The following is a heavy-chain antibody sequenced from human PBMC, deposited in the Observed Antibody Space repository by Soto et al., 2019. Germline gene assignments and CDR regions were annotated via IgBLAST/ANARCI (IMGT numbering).Heavy chain of an antibody. CDR3: AQIRWTISLQEEDAI. J-gene: IGHJ4*02. V-gene: IGHV1-69*06. D-gene: IGHD2-15*01. Sequence: QVQLVQSGAEVKKPGSSVKVSCKSSGGTFGSYAISWVRQAPGQGLEWMGGVIPIFGTPHYAQKFHGRVTIPADIPTSTAYLELSSLKSADTAVYYCAQIRWTISLQEEDAIWGQGTLVTVSS. CDR1: GGTFGSYA. CDR2: VIPIFGTP.